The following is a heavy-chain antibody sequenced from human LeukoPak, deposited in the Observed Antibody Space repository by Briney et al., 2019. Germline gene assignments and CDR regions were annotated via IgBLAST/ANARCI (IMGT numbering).Heavy chain of an antibody. CDR2: ISSGRDTI. CDR3: ARKYEQT. Sequence: GGSLRLSCAASGFTFSSYSMSWVRQAPGKGLEWVSYISSGRDTIYYADSVKGRFTISRDNAKNSLYLQMNSLRDEDTAVYYCARKYEQTWGQGTLVTVS. V-gene: IGHV3-48*02. D-gene: IGHD2-2*01. J-gene: IGHJ4*02. CDR1: GFTFSSYS.